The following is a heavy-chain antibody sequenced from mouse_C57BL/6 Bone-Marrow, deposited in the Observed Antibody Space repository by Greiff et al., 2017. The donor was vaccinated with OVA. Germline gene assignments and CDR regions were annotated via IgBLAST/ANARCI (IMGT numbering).Heavy chain of an antibody. J-gene: IGHJ4*01. CDR1: GYAFSSSW. CDR3: ARGSNYGYAMDY. CDR2: IYPGDGDT. Sequence: VQLQQSGPELVKPGASVKISCKASGYAFSSSWMNWVKQRPGKGLEWIGRIYPGDGDTNYNGKFKGKATLTADKSSSTAYMQLSSLTSEDSAVYFCARGSNYGYAMDYWGQGTSVTVSS. D-gene: IGHD2-5*01. V-gene: IGHV1-82*01.